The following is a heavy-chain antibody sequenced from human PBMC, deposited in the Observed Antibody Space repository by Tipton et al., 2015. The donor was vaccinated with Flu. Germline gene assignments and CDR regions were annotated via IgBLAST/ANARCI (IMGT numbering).Heavy chain of an antibody. D-gene: IGHD5-24*01. V-gene: IGHV4-38-2*02. CDR1: GYSISSGFY. CDR3: ARGDGYNFDY. Sequence: TLSLTCTVSGYSISSGFYWGWIRQPPGKGLEWIGNIYHSGSTSYNPSLKSRVTISVDTPKNQFSLKLSSVTAAATAAYYCARGDGYNFDYWGQGALVTVSS. CDR2: IYHSGST. J-gene: IGHJ4*02.